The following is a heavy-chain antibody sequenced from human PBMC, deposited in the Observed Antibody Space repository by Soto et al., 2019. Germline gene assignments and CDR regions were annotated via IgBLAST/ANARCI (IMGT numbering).Heavy chain of an antibody. CDR3: ARVRSGGSPTFFDS. CDR2: IIPIFGTA. CDR1: GGTFSSYA. Sequence: SVKVSCTASGGTFSSYAISWVRQAPGQGLEWMGGIIPIFGTANYAQKFQGRVTITADESTSTAYMELSSLRSEDTAVYYGARVRSGGSPTFFDSLGQGTMVT. J-gene: IGHJ3*02. D-gene: IGHD2-15*01. V-gene: IGHV1-69*13.